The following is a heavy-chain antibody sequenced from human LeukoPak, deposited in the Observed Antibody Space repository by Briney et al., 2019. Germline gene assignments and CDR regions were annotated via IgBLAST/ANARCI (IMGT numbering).Heavy chain of an antibody. CDR1: GFMFSSYW. CDR3: ARVEEPLGTTIYYYYYMDV. D-gene: IGHD2/OR15-2a*01. CDR2: IKQDRREK. V-gene: IGHV3-7*03. Sequence: GSLRLSCAASGFMFSSYWMSWVRQAPGKGLEWVANIKQDRREKYYLDSGKGRFTVSRDNSRDPLYPQMNSPKSGDTAVEYRARVEEPLGTTIYYYYYMDVWGKGTTVTASS. J-gene: IGHJ6*03.